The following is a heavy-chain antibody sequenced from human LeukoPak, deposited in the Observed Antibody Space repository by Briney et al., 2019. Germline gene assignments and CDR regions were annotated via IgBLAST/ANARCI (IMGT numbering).Heavy chain of an antibody. CDR3: ARAGTYYDFWSGYAYYFDY. D-gene: IGHD3-3*01. Sequence: ASVKVSCKASGYTSTGYYMHWVRQAPGQGLEWMGWISAYNGNTNYAQKLQGRVTMTTDTSTSTAYMELRSLRSDDTAVYYCARAGTYYDFWSGYAYYFDYWGQGTLVTVSS. CDR1: GYTSTGYY. V-gene: IGHV1-18*04. J-gene: IGHJ4*02. CDR2: ISAYNGNT.